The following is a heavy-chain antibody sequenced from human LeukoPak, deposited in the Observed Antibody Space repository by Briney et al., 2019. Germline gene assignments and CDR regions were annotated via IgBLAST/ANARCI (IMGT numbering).Heavy chain of an antibody. J-gene: IGHJ6*02. Sequence: GGSLRLSCAASGFTFSSYAMSWVRQAPGKGLEWVSAISGSGGSTYYADSVKGRFTISRDNSKNTLYLQMNSLRAEDTAVYYCATPKGGGSGSYYHYYYYGMGVWGQGTTVTVSS. D-gene: IGHD3-10*01. CDR3: ATPKGGGSGSYYHYYYYGMGV. CDR2: ISGSGGST. CDR1: GFTFSSYA. V-gene: IGHV3-23*01.